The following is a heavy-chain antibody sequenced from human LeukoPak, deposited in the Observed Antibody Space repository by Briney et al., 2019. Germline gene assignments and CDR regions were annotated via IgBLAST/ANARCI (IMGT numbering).Heavy chain of an antibody. D-gene: IGHD3-22*01. CDR3: AIGHTNYYDSSGYYLYYFDY. CDR1: GGSFSGYY. Sequence: SETLSLTCAVYGGSFSGYYWSWIRQPPGKGLEWIGEINHSGSTNYNPSLKSRVTISVDTSKNQFSLKLSSVTAADTAVYYCAIGHTNYYDSSGYYLYYFDYWGQGTLVTVSS. J-gene: IGHJ4*02. CDR2: INHSGST. V-gene: IGHV4-34*01.